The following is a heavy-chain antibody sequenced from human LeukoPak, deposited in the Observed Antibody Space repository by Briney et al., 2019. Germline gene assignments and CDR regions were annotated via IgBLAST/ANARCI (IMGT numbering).Heavy chain of an antibody. CDR2: IYTSGST. V-gene: IGHV4-61*09. J-gene: IGHJ5*02. Sequence: PSQTLSLTCTVSGGSISSGSYYWRWIRQPAGKGLEWIGNIYTSGSTNYNPSLKSRVTILVDTSKNQFSLKLSSVTAADTAVYYCARENFGDRTYWFDPWGQGTLVTVSS. CDR1: GGSISSGSYY. D-gene: IGHD4-17*01. CDR3: ARENFGDRTYWFDP.